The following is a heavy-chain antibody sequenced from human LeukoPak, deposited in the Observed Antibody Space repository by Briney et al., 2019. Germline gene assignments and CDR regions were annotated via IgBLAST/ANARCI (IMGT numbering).Heavy chain of an antibody. CDR2: ISSRSNMI. Sequence: GGSLRLSCAASGFTFSSYSMNWVRQAPGKGLEWVSYISSRSNMIYYADSVKGRFTISRDNVKNSLYLQMNSLRAEDTAVYYCTTDHSSGLWDVDYWGQGTLVTVSS. J-gene: IGHJ4*02. CDR3: TTDHSSGLWDVDY. V-gene: IGHV3-48*04. CDR1: GFTFSSYS. D-gene: IGHD3-22*01.